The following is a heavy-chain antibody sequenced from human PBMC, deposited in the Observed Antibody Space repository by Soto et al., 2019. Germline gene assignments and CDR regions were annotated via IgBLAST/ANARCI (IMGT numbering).Heavy chain of an antibody. J-gene: IGHJ4*02. CDR3: ARGGGYDSPSGY. CDR1: GYTFTSYG. Sequence: QLLQSGAEVKKPGASVKVSCKASGYTFTSYGISWVRQSPGQGLEWMGWISAYNGNTNYAQKLQGRVTMTTDTSTGTAEMELRSLRSDDTAVYYGARGGGYDSPSGYWGQGTLVTVSS. CDR2: ISAYNGNT. D-gene: IGHD5-12*01. V-gene: IGHV1-18*04.